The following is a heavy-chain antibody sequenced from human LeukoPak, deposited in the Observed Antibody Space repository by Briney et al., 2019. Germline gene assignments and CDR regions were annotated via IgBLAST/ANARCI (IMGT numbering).Heavy chain of an antibody. CDR1: GFTFSSYE. J-gene: IGHJ6*04. Sequence: GGSLRLSCAASGFTFSSYEMNWVRQAPGKGLEWVSYISSSGSTIYYADSVKGRFTISRDNAKNSLYLQLNSLRAEDTAVYYCAELGITMIGSVWIKGTTVIISS. D-gene: IGHD3-10*02. CDR2: ISSSGSTI. V-gene: IGHV3-48*03. CDR3: AELGITMIGSV.